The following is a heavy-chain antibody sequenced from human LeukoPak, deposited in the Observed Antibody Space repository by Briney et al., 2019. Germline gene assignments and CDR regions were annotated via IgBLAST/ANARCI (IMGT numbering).Heavy chain of an antibody. V-gene: IGHV3-23*01. J-gene: IGHJ4*02. CDR2: ISGSGGST. Sequence: GGSLRLSCAASGFTFSSYAMSWVRQAPGKGLEWVSAISGSGGSTYYADSVKGRFTISRDNPKNTLYLQMNSLRAEDTAVYYCAKAYSYGYSFDYWGQGTLVTVSS. CDR3: AKAYSYGYSFDY. D-gene: IGHD5-18*01. CDR1: GFTFSSYA.